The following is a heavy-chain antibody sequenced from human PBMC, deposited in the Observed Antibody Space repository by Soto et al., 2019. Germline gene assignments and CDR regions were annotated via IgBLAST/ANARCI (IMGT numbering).Heavy chain of an antibody. D-gene: IGHD1-7*01. CDR1: GFTFSSYA. J-gene: IGHJ5*02. Sequence: GGSLRLSCAVSGFTFSSYAMRWVRQAPGKGLEWVAVISYGGDNTYFADSVKGRFTISTDNSKNTLYLQMSSLRAEDTAVYYCARTGTTWSYWFDPWGQGTLVTVSS. CDR3: ARTGTTWSYWFDP. V-gene: IGHV3-30-3*01. CDR2: ISYGGDNT.